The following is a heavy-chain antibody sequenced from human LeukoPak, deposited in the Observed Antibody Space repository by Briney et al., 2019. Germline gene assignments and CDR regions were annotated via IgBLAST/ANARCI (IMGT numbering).Heavy chain of an antibody. D-gene: IGHD4-17*01. J-gene: IGHJ4*02. CDR2: IFPGDSDT. CDR3: ARPNGDHGDY. V-gene: IGHV5-51*01. CDR1: GYSFTSYW. Sequence: GESLKISCKGSGYSFTSYWIAWVRQMPGKGLEWMGTIFPGDSDTRYSPSFQGQVTISADKSINTAYLQWSSLKASDTAMYYCARPNGDHGDYWGRGTLVTVSS.